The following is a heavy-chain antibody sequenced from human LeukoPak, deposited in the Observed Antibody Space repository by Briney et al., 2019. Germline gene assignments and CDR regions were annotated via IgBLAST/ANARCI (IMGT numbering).Heavy chain of an antibody. J-gene: IGHJ4*02. D-gene: IGHD3-22*01. CDR1: GFTFSSYG. CDR3: AKTMSPYYYDSSGF. CDR2: IRYDGSNK. Sequence: GGSLRLSCAASGFTFSSYGMHWVRQAPGEGLEWVAFIRYDGSNKYYADSVKGRFTISRDNSKNTLYLQMNSLRTEDTAVYYCAKTMSPYYYDSSGFWGQGSLVTVSS. V-gene: IGHV3-30*02.